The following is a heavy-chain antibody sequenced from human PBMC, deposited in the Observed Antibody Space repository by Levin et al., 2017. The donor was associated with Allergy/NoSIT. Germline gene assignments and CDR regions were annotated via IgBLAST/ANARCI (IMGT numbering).Heavy chain of an antibody. Sequence: GESLKISCAASGFTFSSYAMHWVRQAPGKGLEWVAVISYDGSNKYYADSVKGRFTISRDNSKNTLYLQMNSLRAEDTAVYYCARLGLLWFGELLQNRYFDYWGQGTLVTVSS. CDR3: ARLGLLWFGELLQNRYFDY. D-gene: IGHD3-10*01. V-gene: IGHV3-30-3*01. CDR2: ISYDGSNK. CDR1: GFTFSSYA. J-gene: IGHJ4*02.